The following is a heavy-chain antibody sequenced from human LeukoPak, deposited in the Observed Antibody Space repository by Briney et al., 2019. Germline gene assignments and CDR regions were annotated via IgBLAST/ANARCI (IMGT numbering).Heavy chain of an antibody. J-gene: IGHJ4*02. CDR2: ISSNGGST. D-gene: IGHD5-12*01. V-gene: IGHV3-64*01. Sequence: QSGGSLRLSCAASGFTFSSYAMHWVRQAPGKGLEYVSAISSNGGSTYYANSVKGRFTISRDNSKNTLYLQMGSLRAEDMAVYYCARAPRGAYKGYGGYETALHFDYWGQGTLVPVSS. CDR3: ARAPRGAYKGYGGYETALHFDY. CDR1: GFTFSSYA.